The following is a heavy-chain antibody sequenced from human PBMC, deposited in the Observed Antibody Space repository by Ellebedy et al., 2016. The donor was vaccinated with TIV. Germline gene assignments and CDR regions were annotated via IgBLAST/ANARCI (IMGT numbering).Heavy chain of an antibody. V-gene: IGHV3-74*01. CDR3: ARDVEAQYIFDY. CDR2: INSDGSST. CDR1: GFTFSGYW. D-gene: IGHD1-1*01. Sequence: GESLKISCAASGFTFSGYWMHWVRPAPGKGLVWVSRINSDGSSTSFADSVKGRFTVPRDNAKNTLYLQMNSLRAEDTAVYYCARDVEAQYIFDYWGQGTLVTVSS. J-gene: IGHJ4*02.